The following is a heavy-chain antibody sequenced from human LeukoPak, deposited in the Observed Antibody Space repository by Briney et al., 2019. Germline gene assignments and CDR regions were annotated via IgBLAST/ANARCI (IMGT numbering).Heavy chain of an antibody. Sequence: PGGSLRLSCAASGFTFSSYAMHWVRQAPGRRLEWVAVISYDGSNKYYAESVKGRFTISRDNSKNTLYLQMTSLRAEDTAVYYCARAGGVSSYLDYWGQGTLVTVSS. V-gene: IGHV3-30-3*01. CDR3: ARAGGVSSYLDY. CDR1: GFTFSSYA. J-gene: IGHJ4*02. CDR2: ISYDGSNK. D-gene: IGHD3-16*02.